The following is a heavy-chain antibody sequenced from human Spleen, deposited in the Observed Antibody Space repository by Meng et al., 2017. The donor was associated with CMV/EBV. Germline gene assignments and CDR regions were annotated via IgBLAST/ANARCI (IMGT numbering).Heavy chain of an antibody. J-gene: IGHJ4*02. V-gene: IGHV1-46*02. D-gene: IGHD6-25*01. CDR3: ARDEVSGSGRLDY. CDR1: GFPFNTYY. CDR2: ISPSGFST. Sequence: CKVSGFPFNTYYMHWVRQAPGQWLEWMGIISPSGFSTNYAQNFQGRVTMTRDTSTSTVYMELSSLTSEDTAVYYCARDEVSGSGRLDYWGQGTLVTVSS.